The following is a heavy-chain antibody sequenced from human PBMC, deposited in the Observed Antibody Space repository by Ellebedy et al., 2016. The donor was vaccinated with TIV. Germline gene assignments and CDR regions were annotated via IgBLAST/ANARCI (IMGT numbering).Heavy chain of an antibody. J-gene: IGHJ5*02. Sequence: AASVKVSCKVSGGTLTELSMHWVRQAPGKGLEWMGGFDPEDGETIYAQKFQGRVTMTEDTSTDTAYMELSSLRSEDTAVYYCARATHYYVDTPMVKEFGPWGQGTLVTVSS. CDR2: FDPEDGET. V-gene: IGHV1-24*01. CDR1: GGTLTELS. CDR3: ARATHYYVDTPMVKEFGP. D-gene: IGHD5-18*01.